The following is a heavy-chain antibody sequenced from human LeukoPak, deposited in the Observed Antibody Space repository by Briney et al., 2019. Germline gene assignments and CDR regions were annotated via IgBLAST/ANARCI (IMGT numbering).Heavy chain of an antibody. J-gene: IGHJ5*02. V-gene: IGHV3-30*03. D-gene: IGHD3-3*01. CDR3: ARDRDYDFWSGFRFDP. CDR2: ISYDGSNK. CDR1: GFTFSSYG. Sequence: QPGGSLRLSCAASGFTFSSYGMHWVRQAPGKGLEWVAVISYDGSNKYYVDSVKGRFTISRDNAENSLYLQMNSLRADDTAVYYCARDRDYDFWSGFRFDPWGQGTLVTVSS.